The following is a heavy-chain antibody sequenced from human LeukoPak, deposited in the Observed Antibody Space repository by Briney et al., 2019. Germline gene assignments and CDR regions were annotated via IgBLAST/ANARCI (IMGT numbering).Heavy chain of an antibody. J-gene: IGHJ4*02. CDR1: GGSISSYY. CDR3: ARVGGVDSDY. V-gene: IGHV4-59*01. Sequence: SETLSLTCTVSGGSISSYYWSWIRQPPGKGLEWIGYIYYSGTTNYNPSLKSRVTISVDTSKNQFSLKLSSVTAADTAVYYCARVGGVDSDYWGQGTLVTVSS. D-gene: IGHD3-3*01. CDR2: IYYSGTT.